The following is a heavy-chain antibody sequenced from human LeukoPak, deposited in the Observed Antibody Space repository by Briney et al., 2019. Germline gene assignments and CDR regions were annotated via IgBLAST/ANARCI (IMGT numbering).Heavy chain of an antibody. CDR3: ARGIHYYYYMDV. CDR1: GGSISSYY. Sequence: PSETLSLTCTVSGGSISSYYWSWLRQPPGKGLEWIGYIYYSGSTNYNPSLKSRVTISVDTSKNQFSLKLSSVTAADTAVYYCARGIHYYYYMDVWGKGTTVTISS. V-gene: IGHV4-59*01. CDR2: IYYSGST. J-gene: IGHJ6*03.